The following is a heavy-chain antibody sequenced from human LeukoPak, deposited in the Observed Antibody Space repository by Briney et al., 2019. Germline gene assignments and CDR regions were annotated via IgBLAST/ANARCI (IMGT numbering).Heavy chain of an antibody. CDR2: IYYSGST. V-gene: IGHV4-61*01. CDR3: ARGGGSYYRYFDL. Sequence: SETLSLTCTVSGGSSSSGSYYWSWIRQPPGKGLEWIGYIYYSGSTNYNPSLKSRVTISVDTSKNQFSLKLSSVTAADTAVYYCARGGGSYYRYFDLWGRGTLVTVSS. CDR1: GGSSSSGSYY. J-gene: IGHJ2*01. D-gene: IGHD1-26*01.